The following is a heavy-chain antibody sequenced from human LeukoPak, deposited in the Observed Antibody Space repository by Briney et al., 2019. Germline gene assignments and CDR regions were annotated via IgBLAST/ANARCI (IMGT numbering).Heavy chain of an antibody. CDR2: ISYDGSNK. J-gene: IGHJ4*02. D-gene: IGHD6-13*01. CDR1: GFTFSSNG. V-gene: IGHV3-30*18. Sequence: GRSLRLSCAASGFTFSSNGMHWVRQAPGKGLEWVAVISYDGSNKYYADSVKGRFTISRDNSKNTLYLQMNSLRAEDTAVYYCAKDRRSSWAVDYWGQGTLVTVSS. CDR3: AKDRRSSWAVDY.